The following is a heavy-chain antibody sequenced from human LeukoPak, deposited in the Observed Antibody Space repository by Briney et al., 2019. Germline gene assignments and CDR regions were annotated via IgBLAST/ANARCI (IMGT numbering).Heavy chain of an antibody. V-gene: IGHV3-74*01. Sequence: GGSLRLSCAASGFTFSSYWMHWVRQAAGKGLVWVSRINSDGSSTSYADSVKGRFTISRDNAKNTLYLQMNSLRAEDTAVYYCARDSWYYYDSSGYYDFDYWGQGTLVTVSS. CDR2: INSDGSST. J-gene: IGHJ4*02. D-gene: IGHD3-22*01. CDR3: ARDSWYYYDSSGYYDFDY. CDR1: GFTFSSYW.